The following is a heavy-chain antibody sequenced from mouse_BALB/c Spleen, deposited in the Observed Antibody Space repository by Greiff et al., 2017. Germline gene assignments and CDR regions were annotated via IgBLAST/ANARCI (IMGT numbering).Heavy chain of an antibody. CDR1: GFTFSSYA. CDR3: ARDEDYGSSEAMDY. J-gene: IGHJ4*01. V-gene: IGHV5-6-5*01. CDR2: ISSGGST. D-gene: IGHD1-1*01. Sequence: EVKLVESGGGLVKPGGSLKLSCAASGFTFSSYAMSWVRQTPEKRLEWVASISSGGSTYYPDSVKGRFTISRDNARNILYLQMSSLRSEDTAMYYCARDEDYGSSEAMDYWGQGTSVTVSS.